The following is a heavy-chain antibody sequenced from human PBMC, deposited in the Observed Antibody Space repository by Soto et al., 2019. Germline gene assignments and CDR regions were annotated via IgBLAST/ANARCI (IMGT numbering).Heavy chain of an antibody. D-gene: IGHD4-4*01. CDR3: ARDTVTTAHWYFDL. J-gene: IGHJ2*01. V-gene: IGHV3-30-3*01. Sequence: QVQLVESGGGVVQPGRSLRLSCAASGFTFSSYAMHWVRQAPGKGLEWVAVISYDGSNKYYADSVKGRFTISRDNSKNTLYLQMNSLRAEDTAVYYCARDTVTTAHWYFDLWGRGTLVTVSS. CDR2: ISYDGSNK. CDR1: GFTFSSYA.